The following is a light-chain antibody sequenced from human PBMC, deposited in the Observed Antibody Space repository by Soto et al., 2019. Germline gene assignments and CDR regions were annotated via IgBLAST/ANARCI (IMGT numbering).Light chain of an antibody. CDR3: CSYAGSSIYV. V-gene: IGLV2-23*01. CDR2: EGS. CDR1: SSDVGSYNL. J-gene: IGLJ1*01. Sequence: QAARTQPASVSGSPGQAITISCTGTSSDVGSYNLVSWYQQHPGKAPKLMIYEGSKRPSGVSNRSSGSKSGNTASLTISGLQAEAEADYYCCSYAGSSIYVFGTGTKVTVL.